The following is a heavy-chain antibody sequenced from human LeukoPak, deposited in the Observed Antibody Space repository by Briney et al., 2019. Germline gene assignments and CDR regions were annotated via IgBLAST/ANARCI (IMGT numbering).Heavy chain of an antibody. V-gene: IGHV1-46*01. CDR3: ASSSANWGSILVYGMDV. Sequence: ASVKVSCKASGYTFTSYYMHWVRQAPGQGLEWMGIINPSGGSTSYAQKFQGRVTMTRDTSTSTVYMELSSLRSEDTAVYYCASSSANWGSILVYGMDVWGKGTTVTVSS. J-gene: IGHJ6*04. CDR2: INPSGGST. D-gene: IGHD7-27*01. CDR1: GYTFTSYY.